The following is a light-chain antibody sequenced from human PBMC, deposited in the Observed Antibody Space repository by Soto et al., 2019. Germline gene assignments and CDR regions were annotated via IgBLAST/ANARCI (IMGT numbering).Light chain of an antibody. V-gene: IGKV1-5*01. J-gene: IGKJ1*01. CDR2: DAS. CDR1: QTIRRW. CDR3: QHYNSDPWT. Sequence: IEMTQSPSTLSASVGDRLTITCRASQTIRRWLAWYQQRPGKAPKVLIYDASTLESGVPARFSGSGSETEFTLTISSLQPEDSATYYCQHYNSDPWTFGQGTKVEIK.